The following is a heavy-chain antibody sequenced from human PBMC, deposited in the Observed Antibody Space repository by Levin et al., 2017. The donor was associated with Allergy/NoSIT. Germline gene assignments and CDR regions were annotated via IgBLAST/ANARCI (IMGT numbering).Heavy chain of an antibody. Sequence: SQTLSLTCAVSGYSISSGYYWGWIRQPPGKGLEWIGSIYHSGSTYYNPSLKSRVTISVDTSKNQFSLKLSSVTAADTAVYYCARARSSWYGSLLDYWGQGTLVTVSS. CDR1: GYSISSGYY. J-gene: IGHJ4*02. CDR3: ARARSSWYGSLLDY. V-gene: IGHV4-38-2*01. D-gene: IGHD6-13*01. CDR2: IYHSGST.